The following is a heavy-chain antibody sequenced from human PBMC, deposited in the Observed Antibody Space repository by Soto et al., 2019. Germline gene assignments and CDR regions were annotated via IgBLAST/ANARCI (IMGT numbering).Heavy chain of an antibody. CDR3: ARDPGTLGYYV. J-gene: IGHJ6*02. D-gene: IGHD2-15*01. Sequence: QVQLVQAGAEVKKPGASVTVSCKTSGYTFTTYGITWVRQAPGQGLEWMGWISGHTGNTYYAQILQGRVTMTTETSTGTAYMELRSMTSNDTAVYYCARDPGTLGYYVWGQGTRVTVSS. V-gene: IGHV1-18*04. CDR1: GYTFTTYG. CDR2: ISGHTGNT.